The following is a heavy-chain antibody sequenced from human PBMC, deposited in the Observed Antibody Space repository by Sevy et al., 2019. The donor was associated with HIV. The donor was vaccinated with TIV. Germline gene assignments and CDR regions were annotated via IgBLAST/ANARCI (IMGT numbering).Heavy chain of an antibody. J-gene: IGHJ4*02. CDR2: INGDGLIT. CDR1: GFTFNIHW. Sequence: GGSLRLSCVASGFTFNIHWMHWVRQVPGKGLVWVSRINGDGLITNYADSVTGRFTISRDNAKNTVYLQIHSLRVEDTAVYYCARGSKGVATNWGQGTLVTVSS. V-gene: IGHV3-74*01. D-gene: IGHD3-3*01. CDR3: ARGSKGVATN.